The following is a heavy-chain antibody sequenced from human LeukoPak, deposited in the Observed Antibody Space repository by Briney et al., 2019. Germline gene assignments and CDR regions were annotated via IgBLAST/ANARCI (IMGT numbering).Heavy chain of an antibody. V-gene: IGHV1-18*01. J-gene: IGHJ6*03. D-gene: IGHD3-22*01. CDR2: ISAYKGNT. Sequence: ASVKVSCKASGYTFTSSGISWVRQAPGQGLEWMGWISAYKGNTNYAQKLQGRVTMTTDTSTSTAYMEPRSLRSDDTAVYYCARGPGGRRGYYPLEDSYYYYYMDVWGKGTTVTVSS. CDR3: ARGPGGRRGYYPLEDSYYYYYMDV. CDR1: GYTFTSSG.